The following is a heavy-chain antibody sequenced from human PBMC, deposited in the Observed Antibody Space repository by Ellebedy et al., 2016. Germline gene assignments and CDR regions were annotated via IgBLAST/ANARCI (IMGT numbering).Heavy chain of an antibody. Sequence: ASVKVSCKASGYTFTGYYTHWVRQAPGQGLEWMGWINPKSGGTNYAQKFQGRVTMTRDTSISTAYMELSRLRSDDTAVYYCARDRMGIAAAGDHWFFDLWGRGTLVTVSS. CDR3: ARDRMGIAAAGDHWFFDL. CDR1: GYTFTGYY. J-gene: IGHJ2*01. CDR2: INPKSGGT. D-gene: IGHD6-13*01. V-gene: IGHV1-2*02.